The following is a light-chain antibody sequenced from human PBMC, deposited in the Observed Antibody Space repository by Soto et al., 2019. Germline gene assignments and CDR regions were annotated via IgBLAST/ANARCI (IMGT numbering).Light chain of an antibody. CDR3: CSYAGSYTWV. V-gene: IGLV2-11*01. Sequence: QSALTQPRSVSGSPGQSVTISCTGTSSDVGNYNYVSWYQQDPGKAPKVMIYDVNKWPSGVPDRFSGSKSGNTASLTISGLQAEDEADYYCCSYAGSYTWVFGGGTKLTVL. J-gene: IGLJ3*02. CDR2: DVN. CDR1: SSDVGNYNY.